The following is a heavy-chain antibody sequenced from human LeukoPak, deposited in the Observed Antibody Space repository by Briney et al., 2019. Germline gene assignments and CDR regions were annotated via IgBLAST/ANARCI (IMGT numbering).Heavy chain of an antibody. CDR2: MSYDGAYK. CDR1: GFTFSSYA. Sequence: GGSLRLSCGASGFTFSSYAMHWVGQAPGKGLEWGAVMSYDGAYKYYSDSLKGGFTISRDNSKNTLYLQWTSRRAGDTAGYYVARERGSSGYDLYSDYWGEGTLATAPS. CDR3: ARERGSSGYDLYSDY. D-gene: IGHD3-22*01. V-gene: IGHV3-30*01. J-gene: IGHJ4*02.